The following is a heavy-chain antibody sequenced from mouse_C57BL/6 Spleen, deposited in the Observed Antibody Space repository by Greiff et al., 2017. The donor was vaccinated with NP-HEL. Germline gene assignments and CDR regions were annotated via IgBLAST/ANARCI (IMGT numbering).Heavy chain of an antibody. D-gene: IGHD1-1*01. CDR3: ARREAFYYGSSYWFAY. CDR2: INPNNGGT. CDR1: GYTFTDYN. J-gene: IGHJ3*01. V-gene: IGHV1-22*01. Sequence: EVQLQQSGPELVKPGASVKMSCKASGYTFTDYNMHWVKQSHGKSLEWIGYINPNNGGTSYNQKFKGKATLTVNKSSSTAYMELRSLTSEDSAVYYCARREAFYYGSSYWFAYWGQGTLVTVSA.